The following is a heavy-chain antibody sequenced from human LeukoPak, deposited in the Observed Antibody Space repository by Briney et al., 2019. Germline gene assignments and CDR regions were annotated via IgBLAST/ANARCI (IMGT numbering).Heavy chain of an antibody. CDR3: ARTGYCSGNSCYLNPIDY. V-gene: IGHV4-59*01. J-gene: IGHJ4*02. CDR2: FHYSGST. CDR1: GGSISSYY. Sequence: SETLSLTCTVSGGSISSYYWSWIRQPPGKGLEWIGYFHYSGSTNYNPSLKSRVTISVDTSKSQFSLKLSSVTAADTAVYYCARTGYCSGNSCYLNPIDYWGQGTLVAVSS. D-gene: IGHD2-15*01.